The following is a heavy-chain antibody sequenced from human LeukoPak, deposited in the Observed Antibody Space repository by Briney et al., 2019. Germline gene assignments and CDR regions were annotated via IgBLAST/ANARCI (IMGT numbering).Heavy chain of an antibody. CDR1: GGTFSSYA. CDR2: IIPIFGTA. CDR3: ASEASGYRIDY. D-gene: IGHD3-22*01. Sequence: GASAKVSCKASGGTFSSYAISWVRQAPGQGLEWMGGIIPIFGTANYAQKFQGRVTITADESTSTAYMELSSLRSEDTAVYYCASEASGYRIDYWGQGTLVTVSS. J-gene: IGHJ4*02. V-gene: IGHV1-69*01.